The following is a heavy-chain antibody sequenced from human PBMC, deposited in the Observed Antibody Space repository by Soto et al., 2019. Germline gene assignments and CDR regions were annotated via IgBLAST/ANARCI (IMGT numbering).Heavy chain of an antibody. D-gene: IGHD6-6*01. J-gene: IGHJ4*02. CDR2: INPNGGST. CDR3: TRELAAGGY. V-gene: IGHV1-46*03. Sequence: QVQLVQPGAEVKKPGASVKFSCKASGYIFTNFYIHWVRQAPGQGLEWIGIINPNGGSTNYAQNCHGRVTMTRDTSTSTVYMDLSSLRSEDTAVDYCTRELAAGGYWGQGTLITVTS. CDR1: GYIFTNFY.